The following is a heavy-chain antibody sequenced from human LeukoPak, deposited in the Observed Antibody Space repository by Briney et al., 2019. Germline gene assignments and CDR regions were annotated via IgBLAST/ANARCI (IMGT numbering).Heavy chain of an antibody. CDR1: GYTFTSYD. CDR3: ARDSDPFSGYYDY. CDR2: MNPNSGNT. Sequence: ASVKVSCKASGYTFTSYDINWVRQATGQGLEWMGWMNPNSGNTGYAQKFQGRVTITRDTSISTAYMELSSLRSEDTAVYYCARDSDPFSGYYDYWGQGTLVTVSS. J-gene: IGHJ4*02. V-gene: IGHV1-8*03. D-gene: IGHD2-15*01.